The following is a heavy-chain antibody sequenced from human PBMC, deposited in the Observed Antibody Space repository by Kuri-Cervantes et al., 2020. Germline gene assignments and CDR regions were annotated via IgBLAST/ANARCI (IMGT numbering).Heavy chain of an antibody. Sequence: GGSLRLSCAASGFTFSNAWMSWVRQAPGKGLEWVGRIKSKTDGGTTDYAAPVKGRFTISSDDSKNTLYLQMNSLKTEDTAVYYCTTHYSGYDFVPNYWGQGTLVTVSS. J-gene: IGHJ4*02. CDR1: GFTFSNAW. CDR3: TTHYSGYDFVPNY. V-gene: IGHV3-15*01. CDR2: IKSKTDGGTT. D-gene: IGHD5-12*01.